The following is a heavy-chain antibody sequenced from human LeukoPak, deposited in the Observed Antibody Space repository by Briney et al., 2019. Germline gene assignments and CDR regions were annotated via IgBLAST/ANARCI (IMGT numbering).Heavy chain of an antibody. CDR2: ITPISGTA. D-gene: IGHD3-22*01. Sequence: ASVKVSCKVSGGTFSSFAINWVRQAPGQGVEGMGGITPISGTANYAQKFQGRVTITADESTSTAYMELSSLRSEDTAIYFCTRDTFDSSGYFYYYFDYWGQGTLVTVSS. CDR3: TRDTFDSSGYFYYYFDY. CDR1: GGTFSSFA. V-gene: IGHV1-69*13. J-gene: IGHJ4*02.